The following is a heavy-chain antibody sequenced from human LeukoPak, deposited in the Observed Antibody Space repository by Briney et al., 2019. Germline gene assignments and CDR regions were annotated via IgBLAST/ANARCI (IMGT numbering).Heavy chain of an antibody. CDR2: INWNGGST. J-gene: IGHJ6*04. CDR3: ARDLSAGSPAEGV. Sequence: PGGFLRLSCAASGFTFDDYGMSWVRQAPGKGLEWVSGINWNGGSTGYADSVKGRFTISRDNAKNSLYLQMNSLRAEDTALYYCARDLSAGSPAEGVWGKGTTVTVSS. D-gene: IGHD6-13*01. CDR1: GFTFDDYG. V-gene: IGHV3-20*04.